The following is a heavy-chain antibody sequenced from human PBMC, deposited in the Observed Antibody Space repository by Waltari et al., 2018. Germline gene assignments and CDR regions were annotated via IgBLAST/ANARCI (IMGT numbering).Heavy chain of an antibody. Sequence: QVQLQQWGAGLLKPSETLSLTCAVYGGSFSGYYWSWIRQPPGKGLEWIGEINHSGSTNYNPALKSRVTISVDTSKNQFSLKLSSVTAADTAVYYCARRGPTRSMDVWGKGTTVTVSS. CDR3: ARRGPTRSMDV. J-gene: IGHJ6*03. CDR2: INHSGST. CDR1: GGSFSGYY. V-gene: IGHV4-34*01. D-gene: IGHD3-10*01.